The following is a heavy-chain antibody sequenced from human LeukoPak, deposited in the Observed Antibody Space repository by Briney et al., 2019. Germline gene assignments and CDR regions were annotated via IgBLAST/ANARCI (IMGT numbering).Heavy chain of an antibody. V-gene: IGHV3-48*03. J-gene: IGHJ6*03. CDR3: ARDSTLLYYYYYYYMDV. CDR1: GFILSTSE. CDR2: IHTSGSII. D-gene: IGHD2-21*01. Sequence: GGSLRLSCVASGFILSTSEMNWVRQAPGKGLEWVAYIHTSGSIIKYADSVKGRFTISRDNAKNSVYLQMNSLRAEDTAVYYCARDSTLLYYYYYYYMDVXXXGTTVTV.